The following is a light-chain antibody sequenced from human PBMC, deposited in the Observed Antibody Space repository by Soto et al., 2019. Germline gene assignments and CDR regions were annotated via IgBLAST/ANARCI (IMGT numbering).Light chain of an antibody. V-gene: IGKV3-11*01. CDR2: DAS. CDR1: QSVSSY. Sequence: EIVLTQSPATLSLSPGERATLSCRASQSVSSYLAWYQQKPGQAPRLLIYDASNRATGIPARFSGSGSGTDFTLTIRSIETEDFAVYYCQQRSNWPRTFGQGTKVDSK. J-gene: IGKJ1*01. CDR3: QQRSNWPRT.